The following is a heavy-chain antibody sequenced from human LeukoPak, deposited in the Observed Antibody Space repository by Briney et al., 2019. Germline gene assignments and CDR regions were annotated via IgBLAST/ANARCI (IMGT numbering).Heavy chain of an antibody. D-gene: IGHD5-18*01. CDR1: GYTFTDYY. Sequence: ASVKVSCKVSGYTFTDYYMHWVQQAPGKGLEWMGLVDPEDGETIYAEKFQGRVTITADTSTDTAYMELSSLRSEDTAVYYCARDADGQLWLRYWGQGTLVTVSS. CDR2: VDPEDGET. J-gene: IGHJ4*02. CDR3: ARDADGQLWLRY. V-gene: IGHV1-69-2*01.